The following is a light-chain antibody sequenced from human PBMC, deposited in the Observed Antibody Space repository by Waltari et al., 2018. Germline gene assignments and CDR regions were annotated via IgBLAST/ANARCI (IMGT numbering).Light chain of an antibody. J-gene: IGKJ3*01. CDR2: GAS. CDR1: QTVGSNL. CDR3: QQYGDSPRFT. V-gene: IGKV3-20*01. Sequence: EIVLTQSPAILSLSAGERATLSCRASQTVGSNLLAWYQHKPGQAPRLLIYGASNRPTCIPDRFSGSGSGTDFTLTINRLEPEDFAVYYCQQYGDSPRFTFGPGTKLDI.